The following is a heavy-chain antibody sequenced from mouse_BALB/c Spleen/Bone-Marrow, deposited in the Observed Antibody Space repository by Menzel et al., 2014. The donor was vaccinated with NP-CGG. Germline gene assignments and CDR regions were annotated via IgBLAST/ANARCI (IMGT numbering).Heavy chain of an antibody. D-gene: IGHD2-14*01. CDR1: GNSCTANN. CDR2: IDLYYGGT. V-gene: IGHV1S135*01. J-gene: IGHJ1*01. Sequence: VHVKQSGPELEKPGASVKISCQASGNSCTANNMHWVXQSNGKXXEWIGNIDLYYGGTSYNQKFKGKATLTVDKSSSTXXXQLKSLTSEHSAGYYCARSRYDGTYGYFDVWGAGTTVTVSS. CDR3: ARSRYDGTYGYFDV.